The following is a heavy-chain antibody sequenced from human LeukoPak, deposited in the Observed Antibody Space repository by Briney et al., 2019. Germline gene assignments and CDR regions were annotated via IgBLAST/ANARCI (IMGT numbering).Heavy chain of an antibody. CDR1: GFTFSSYA. CDR3: ARNRRTTVVTPDDY. Sequence: PGGSLRLSCAASGFTFSSYAMSWVRQAPGKGLEWVSAISGSGGSTYYADSVKGRFTISRDNSKNTLYLQMNSLRAEDTAVYYCARNRRTTVVTPDDYWGQGTLVTVSS. D-gene: IGHD4-23*01. V-gene: IGHV3-23*01. CDR2: ISGSGGST. J-gene: IGHJ4*02.